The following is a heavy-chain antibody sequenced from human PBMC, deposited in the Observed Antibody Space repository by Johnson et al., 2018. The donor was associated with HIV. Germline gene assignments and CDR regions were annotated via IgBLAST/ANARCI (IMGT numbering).Heavy chain of an antibody. D-gene: IGHD2-15*01. CDR3: AKLIIVVVPSQTSPGRTFDI. J-gene: IGHJ3*02. CDR2: ISGSGGST. Sequence: VQLVESGGGVVQPGRSLRLSCAASGFTFSSYGMHWVRQAPGKGLEWVSAISGSGGSTYYADSVKGRFTISRDNSKNTLYLQMNSLRAEDTAVYYCAKLIIVVVPSQTSPGRTFDIWGQGTMGTVSS. CDR1: GFTFSSYG. V-gene: IGHV3-23*04.